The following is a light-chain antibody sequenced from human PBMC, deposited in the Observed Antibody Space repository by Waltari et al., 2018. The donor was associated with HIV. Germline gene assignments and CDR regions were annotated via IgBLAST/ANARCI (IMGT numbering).Light chain of an antibody. CDR1: RSNIGSNY. J-gene: IGLJ3*02. CDR2: RNN. CDR3: AAWDDSLSGWV. V-gene: IGLV1-47*01. Sequence: QSMLTQPPSASGTPGQRVTISCSGRRSNIGSNYVYWYQQVPGTAPKLLIYRNNPLPSGAPDRFSGSRSGTAASLSISGLRSEDEADYYCAAWDDSLSGWVFGGGTKLTVL.